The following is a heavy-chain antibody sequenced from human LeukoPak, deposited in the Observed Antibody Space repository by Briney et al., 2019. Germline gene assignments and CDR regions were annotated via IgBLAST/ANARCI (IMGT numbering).Heavy chain of an antibody. V-gene: IGHV1-18*01. CDR2: ISNYNGKK. Sequence: ASVKVSCKASGYTFTSYAMSWLRQAPGQGPEWMSWISNYNGKKNYAQKLQGRVTMTADKSTSTAYMELKNLRSEDTAVYYCESGSGCGEPIDYLGPGTLVTVSS. D-gene: IGHD3-10*01. CDR1: GYTFTSYA. J-gene: IGHJ4*02. CDR3: ESGSGCGEPIDY.